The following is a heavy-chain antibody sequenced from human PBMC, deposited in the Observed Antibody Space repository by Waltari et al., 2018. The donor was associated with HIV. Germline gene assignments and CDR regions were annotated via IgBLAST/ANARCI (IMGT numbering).Heavy chain of an antibody. J-gene: IGHJ4*02. V-gene: IGHV4-34*01. CDR1: GGSFSGYS. CDR2: IKHTGST. Sequence: QVQLQQWGAGLLKPSETLSLTCAVYGGSFSGYSWSWIRQPPGTGLEWIREIKHTGSTNYYPSVKSRVTISVDTAKHRFSLKLSSVTAADTAVYYCAFRGYSYGLFDYWGQGTLVTVSS. D-gene: IGHD5-18*01. CDR3: AFRGYSYGLFDY.